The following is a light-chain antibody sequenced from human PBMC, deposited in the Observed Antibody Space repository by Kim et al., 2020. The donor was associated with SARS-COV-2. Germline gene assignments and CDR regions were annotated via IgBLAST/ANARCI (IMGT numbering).Light chain of an antibody. J-gene: IGLJ3*02. V-gene: IGLV3-1*01. CDR1: KLGDKY. CDR2: QDS. Sequence: PGQTASITCSGDKLGDKYACWYQQKPGQSPVLVIYQDSKRPSGIPERFSGSNSGNTATLTISGTQAMDEADYYCQAWDSSTAQVVFGGGTQLTVL. CDR3: QAWDSSTAQVV.